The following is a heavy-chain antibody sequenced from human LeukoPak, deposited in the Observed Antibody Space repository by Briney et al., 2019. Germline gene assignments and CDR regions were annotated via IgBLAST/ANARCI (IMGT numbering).Heavy chain of an antibody. CDR3: AREGHSDLLTGYSPVEYYYYMDV. D-gene: IGHD3-9*01. J-gene: IGHJ6*03. CDR1: GVTLTNYA. Sequence: GRSLRLSCAVSGVTLTNYAVHWVRQAPGKGLEWLAVMSNDGKNKYLADSVKGRFSVSRDISKDTLYLQMDGLRAEDTAVYYCAREGHSDLLTGYSPVEYYYYMDVWGKGTTVTVSS. CDR2: MSNDGKNK. V-gene: IGHV3-30*04.